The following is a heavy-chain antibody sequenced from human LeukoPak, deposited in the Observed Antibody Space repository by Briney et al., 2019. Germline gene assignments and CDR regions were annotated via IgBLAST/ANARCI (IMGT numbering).Heavy chain of an antibody. J-gene: IGHJ4*02. CDR2: ISGSGVGT. CDR1: GFTFISYA. D-gene: IGHD6-19*01. CDR3: AKDWQLLQYLDY. Sequence: GGSLKLSCAASGFTFISYAMNWVRQAPGKGLEWVAGISGSGVGTYYADSVKGRFTITRDNSKNTVYLQMNSLRADDTAIYYCAKDWQLLQYLDYWGQGTLVTVSS. V-gene: IGHV3-23*01.